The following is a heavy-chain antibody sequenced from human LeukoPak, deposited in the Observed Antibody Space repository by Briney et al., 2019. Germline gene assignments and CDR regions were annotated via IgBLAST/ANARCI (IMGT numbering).Heavy chain of an antibody. J-gene: IGHJ4*02. CDR2: IFGDST. CDR3: VKETRGTTVYY. Sequence: GGSLRLSCAVSGFSVSDNYMSWVRQTPGGGLEWVSVIFGDSTYYMDSVKGRFTVSRDNSKNMLFLQMDSLRVEDTAVYYCVKETRGTTVYYWGQGTLVTVSS. V-gene: IGHV3-66*01. CDR1: GFSVSDNY. D-gene: IGHD4-17*01.